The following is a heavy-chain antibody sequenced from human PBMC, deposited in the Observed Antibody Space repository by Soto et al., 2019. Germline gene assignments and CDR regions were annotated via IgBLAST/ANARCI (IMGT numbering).Heavy chain of an antibody. CDR2: IWYDGSNK. D-gene: IGHD3-10*01. J-gene: IGHJ4*02. Sequence: GGSLRLSCAAAGFTVSSYGMHWVRQAPGKGLEWVAVIWYDGSNKYYADSVKVSFTISRDNSKNTLYLQMNSLRAEDTAVYYCARDSGGPITMVRGVGDYLGQGTLVTVSS. CDR3: ARDSGGPITMVRGVGDY. CDR1: GFTVSSYG. V-gene: IGHV3-33*01.